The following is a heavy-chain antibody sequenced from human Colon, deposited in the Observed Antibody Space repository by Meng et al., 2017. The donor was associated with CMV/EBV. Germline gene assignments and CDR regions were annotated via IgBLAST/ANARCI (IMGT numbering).Heavy chain of an antibody. V-gene: IGHV1-69*12. CDR1: GGSFSNYA. Sequence: QVQRGQSGAGGKKPGSWVKVSCRTPGGSFSNYAVSWVRQAPGQGLEWMGGIVPIFVTPNYAQKFQGRVTVTADESTSTAYMELSSLTSEGTAIYYCARARDRDGLYNFDSWGQGTLVTVSS. CDR2: IVPIFVTP. D-gene: IGHD5-24*01. CDR3: ARARDRDGLYNFDS. J-gene: IGHJ4*02.